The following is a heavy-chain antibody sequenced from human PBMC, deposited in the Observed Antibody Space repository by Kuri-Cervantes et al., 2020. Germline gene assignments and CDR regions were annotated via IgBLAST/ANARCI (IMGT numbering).Heavy chain of an antibody. J-gene: IGHJ4*02. V-gene: IGHV3-43*01. Sequence: ETLSLTCAASGFNFDYSMMHWVRQAPGKGLEWVSLISWDGGSGFTTYYADSVKGRFTISRDNSKNTLYLQMNSLRAEDTAVYYCAGAVAGTCWGQGTLVTVSS. CDR3: AGAVAGTC. CDR2: ISWDGGSGFTT. CDR1: GFNFDYSM. D-gene: IGHD6-19*01.